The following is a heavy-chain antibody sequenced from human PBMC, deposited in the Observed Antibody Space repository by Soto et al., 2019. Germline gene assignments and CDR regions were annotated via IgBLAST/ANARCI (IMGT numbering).Heavy chain of an antibody. Sequence: GGSLRLSCAASGSISTTTPLSWVRQAPGKGLEWVSTISGRGTNTYYADSVKGRFIISRDNLKNTVNLQMNGLGVEDTAIYYCTTSFRYFDNWGQGTRVTVSS. CDR3: TTSFRYFDN. CDR1: GSISTTTP. CDR2: ISGRGTNT. J-gene: IGHJ4*02. V-gene: IGHV3-23*01.